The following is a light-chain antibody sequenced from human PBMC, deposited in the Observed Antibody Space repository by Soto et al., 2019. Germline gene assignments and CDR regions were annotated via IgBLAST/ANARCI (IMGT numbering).Light chain of an antibody. CDR2: ATS. Sequence: DTQMPQSPSSLSASVGDRIIISCRASQTVSTYLNWYQQKPGKAPTLLISATSTLQSGVPSRFSGSGSGTDFTLTITSLQPEEFATYYCKQTYTTPRTVGQGAKVDIK. J-gene: IGKJ1*01. CDR1: QTVSTY. V-gene: IGKV1-39*01. CDR3: KQTYTTPRT.